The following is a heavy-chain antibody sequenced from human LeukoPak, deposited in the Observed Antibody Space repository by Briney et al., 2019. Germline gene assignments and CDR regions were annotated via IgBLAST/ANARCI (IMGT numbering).Heavy chain of an antibody. CDR1: GGSVSSTNYY. CDR3: ARGDSGSFSQFDC. D-gene: IGHD1-26*01. CDR2: VYYSGST. Sequence: RTSETLSLTCTVSGGSVSSTNYYWSWIRQPPGKGLEWIGYVYYSGSTNYNPSLKSRVTISVDTSKNQFSLRLTSVTAADTAVYYCARGDSGSFSQFDCWGQGTLVTVSS. V-gene: IGHV4-61*01. J-gene: IGHJ4*02.